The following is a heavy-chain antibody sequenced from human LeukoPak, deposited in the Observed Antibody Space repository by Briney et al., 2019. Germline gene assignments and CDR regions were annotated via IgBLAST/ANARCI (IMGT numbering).Heavy chain of an antibody. Sequence: GGSLRLSCAASGFTFSNYAMHWVRQAPGKGLEWVALISYDGSNEFYADSVKGRFTISRDDSKNTLYLQMNGLRAEDTGVYYCARERTGWYAVYWGQGTLVTVSS. D-gene: IGHD6-19*01. J-gene: IGHJ4*02. CDR2: ISYDGSNE. CDR3: ARERTGWYAVY. CDR1: GFTFSNYA. V-gene: IGHV3-30*04.